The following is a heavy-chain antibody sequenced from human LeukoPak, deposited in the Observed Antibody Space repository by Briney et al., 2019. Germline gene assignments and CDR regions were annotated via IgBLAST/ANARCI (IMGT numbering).Heavy chain of an antibody. J-gene: IGHJ4*02. CDR2: ISGSGGST. D-gene: IGHD2-21*02. Sequence: AGSLRLSCAASGFTFSSYAMSWVRQAPGKGLEWVSAISGSGGSTYYADSVKGRFTISRDNAKNTLYLLMNSLRAEATALYYFAKGDFDVHYWGQGSLVSVCS. V-gene: IGHV3-23*01. CDR1: GFTFSSYA. CDR3: AKGDFDVHY.